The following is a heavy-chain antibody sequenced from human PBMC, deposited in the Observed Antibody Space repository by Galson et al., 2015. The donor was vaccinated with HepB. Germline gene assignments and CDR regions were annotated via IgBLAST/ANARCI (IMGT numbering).Heavy chain of an antibody. J-gene: IGHJ4*02. Sequence: SVKVSCKASRHTFSSSSINWVRQAPGQGLEWMGGIIPVYGSTKYAQKFQGRVTITADGSTNIAYMELSSLTSHDTAVYYCARASAYTYGYFSRDYPVRHQRTNYYFDSWGQGALVTVSS. D-gene: IGHD5-18*01. V-gene: IGHV1-69*13. CDR3: ARASAYTYGYFSRDYPVRHQRTNYYFDS. CDR1: RHTFSSSS. CDR2: IIPVYGST.